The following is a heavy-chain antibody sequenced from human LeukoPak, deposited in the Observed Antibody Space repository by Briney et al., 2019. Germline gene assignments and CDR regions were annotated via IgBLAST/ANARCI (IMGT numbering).Heavy chain of an antibody. CDR1: GFTFSSYA. CDR2: ISGTGGTT. J-gene: IGHJ6*02. D-gene: IGHD6-13*01. CDR3: AKDGQQLVNYYGLDV. Sequence: GGSLRLSCAASGFTFSSYAMSRVRQAPGKGLQWVSAISGTGGTTYYADSVKGRFTISRDNSKNTLYLQMNSLRAEDTALYYCAKDGQQLVNYYGLDVWGQGTTVTVSS. V-gene: IGHV3-23*01.